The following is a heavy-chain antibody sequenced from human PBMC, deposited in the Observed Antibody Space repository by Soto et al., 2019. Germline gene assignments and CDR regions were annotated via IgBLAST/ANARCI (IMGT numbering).Heavy chain of an antibody. Sequence: QVQLVQSGGEVKKPGASVKVSCKAAGYTFSSYGISWVRQAPGQGLEWMGWISGHNGVTNDARKFHDRVIMNMDASTTTAYMELWSLRSDDTAMYYCARDRQNYGTFDYWGQGTLVTVSS. CDR1: GYTFSSYG. CDR3: ARDRQNYGTFDY. CDR2: ISGHNGVT. J-gene: IGHJ4*02. D-gene: IGHD2-8*01. V-gene: IGHV1-18*01.